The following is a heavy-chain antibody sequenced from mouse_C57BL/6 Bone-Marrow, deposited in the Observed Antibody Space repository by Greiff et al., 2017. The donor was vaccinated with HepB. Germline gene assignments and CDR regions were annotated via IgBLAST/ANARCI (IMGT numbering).Heavy chain of an antibody. CDR1: GFTFSDYG. CDR3: ARRRDDYDGGSFAY. D-gene: IGHD2-4*01. CDR2: ISSVSSTI. Sequence: EVQLVESGGGLVKPGGSLKLSCAASGFTFSDYGMHWVSQAPEKGLEWVAYISSVSSTIYSADTVKGRFTISRDNAKNTLFLQMTSLRSEDTAMYYFARRRDDYDGGSFAYWGQGTLVTVSA. V-gene: IGHV5-17*01. J-gene: IGHJ3*01.